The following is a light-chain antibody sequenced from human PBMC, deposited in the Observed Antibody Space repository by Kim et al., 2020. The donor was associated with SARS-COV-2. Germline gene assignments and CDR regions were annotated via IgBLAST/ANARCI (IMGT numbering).Light chain of an antibody. V-gene: IGKV1-12*01. CDR1: QSISSW. J-gene: IGKJ1*01. CDR3: QQANSFPPWT. Sequence: SVGDRVPITCRASQSISSWLAWYPLTPGKAPKLLIYAASSLQSGVPSRFSCSGSGTDFTLTIPSLQAEDFASYYRQQANSFPPWTFGQGTKVDIK. CDR2: AAS.